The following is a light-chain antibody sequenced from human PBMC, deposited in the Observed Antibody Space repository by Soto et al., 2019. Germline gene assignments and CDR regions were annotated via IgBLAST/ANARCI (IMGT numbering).Light chain of an antibody. CDR1: QSVRSSY. V-gene: IGKV3D-20*01. CDR3: QQGYSIHWT. CDR2: DGS. Sequence: EIVLTQSPATLSLSPGDRATLSCGASQSVRSSYVAWYQQKAGLAPRLLIYDGSSRASGIPDRFSGSGSGTDFTLTISSLQPEDFATYYCQQGYSIHWTFGQGTKVDIK. J-gene: IGKJ1*01.